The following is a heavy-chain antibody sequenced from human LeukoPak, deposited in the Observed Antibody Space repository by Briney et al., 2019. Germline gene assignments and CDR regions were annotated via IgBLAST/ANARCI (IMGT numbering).Heavy chain of an antibody. D-gene: IGHD6-13*01. CDR1: GFNFNNYN. J-gene: IGHJ4*02. Sequence: GGSLRLSCAASGFNFNNYNMNWVRQAPGKGLEWVAYITLSSSSIYYADSVKGRFTISRDNAKNSLYLQMNSLRAEDTAVYYCAREPTYSSSWYTSCDYWGQGTLVTVSS. CDR3: AREPTYSSSWYTSCDY. CDR2: ITLSSSSI. V-gene: IGHV3-48*01.